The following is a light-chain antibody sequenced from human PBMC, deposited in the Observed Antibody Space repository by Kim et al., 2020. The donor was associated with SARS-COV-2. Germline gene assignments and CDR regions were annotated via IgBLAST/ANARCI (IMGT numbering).Light chain of an antibody. J-gene: IGKJ1*01. CDR1: QSISSW. CDR3: QQYNSWT. V-gene: IGKV1-5*03. CDR2: KAS. Sequence: DIQMTQSPSTLSASVGDRVTITCRASQSISSWLAWYQQKPGKAPKLLIYKASSLESGVPSRFSGSGSGTEFTLTISSLQPDDFATYYCQQYNSWTFGQGTKLDIK.